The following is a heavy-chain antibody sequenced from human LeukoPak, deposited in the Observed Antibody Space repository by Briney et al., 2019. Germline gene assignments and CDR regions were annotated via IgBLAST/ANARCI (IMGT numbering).Heavy chain of an antibody. CDR3: ATDSPETAAFDY. CDR2: IVGSSSNI. CDR1: GFSFSTYS. V-gene: IGHV3-48*04. D-gene: IGHD1-1*01. J-gene: IGHJ4*02. Sequence: GGSLRLSCTASGFSFSTYSMTWVRQAPGKGLEWVSYIVGSSSNIYYADSVKGRFTISRDNAKNSLYLQMDSLRAEDTAVYYCATDSPETAAFDYWGQGTLVTVSS.